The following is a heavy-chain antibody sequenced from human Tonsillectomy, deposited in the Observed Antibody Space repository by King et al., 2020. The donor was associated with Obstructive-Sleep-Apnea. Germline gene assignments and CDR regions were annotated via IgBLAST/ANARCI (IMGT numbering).Heavy chain of an antibody. CDR1: GFTFSSCA. J-gene: IGHJ4*02. CDR3: AKGTSYYFDSSGYYSTDYLDY. Sequence: VQLVESGGGLVQPGGSLRLSCVVSGFTFSSCAMSWVRQAPGKGLEWVSSISASGDNTYYEDSVKGRFTISRDNSKNTLYLQMNSLRAEDTAIYYCAKGTSYYFDSSGYYSTDYLDYWGQGTLVTVSS. CDR2: ISASGDNT. D-gene: IGHD3-22*01. V-gene: IGHV3-23*04.